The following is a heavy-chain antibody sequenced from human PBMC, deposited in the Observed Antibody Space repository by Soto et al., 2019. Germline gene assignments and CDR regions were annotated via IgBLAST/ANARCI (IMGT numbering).Heavy chain of an antibody. CDR1: GGSMSRGMHS. Sequence: QLQLQESGSGLLKPSQTLSLTCVVSGGSMSRGMHSWTWIRQAPGKGMEWLGYVYQTGGTYYNPSLKRRLAMSVGRSKNPFSLKLTSVTAADAAVYYCARGRNGNDDVYYHIVDVWGPGTTVTVSS. V-gene: IGHV4-30-2*01. CDR2: VYQTGGT. D-gene: IGHD2-15*01. CDR3: ARGRNGNDDVYYHIVDV. J-gene: IGHJ6*02.